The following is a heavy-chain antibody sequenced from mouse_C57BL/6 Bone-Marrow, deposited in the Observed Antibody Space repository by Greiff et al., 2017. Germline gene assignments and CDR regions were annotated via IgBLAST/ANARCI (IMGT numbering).Heavy chain of an antibody. CDR1: GFSLTSYG. Sequence: QVQLQQSGPGLVQPSQSLSITCTVSGFSLTSYGVHWVRQSPGKGLEWLGVIWCGGSTDYNAAFISILGISKDNSKSQVFVKMNSLQADDTAIYYCARNGEVTTVVAHFDVWGTGTTVTVSS. CDR2: IWCGGST. CDR3: ARNGEVTTVVAHFDV. D-gene: IGHD1-1*01. J-gene: IGHJ1*03. V-gene: IGHV2-2*01.